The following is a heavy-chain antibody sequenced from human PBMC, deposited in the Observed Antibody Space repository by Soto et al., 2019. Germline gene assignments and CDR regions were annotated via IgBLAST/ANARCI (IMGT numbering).Heavy chain of an antibody. J-gene: IGHJ5*02. V-gene: IGHV4-34*02. CDR1: GESFIGYY. CDR3: ARTDIVTTNWFDP. D-gene: IGHD5-12*01. CDR2: INHRGST. Sequence: QVHLQQWGAGLLKPSETLSLTCAVYGESFIGYYWPWIRQPPGKGLEWIGEINHRGSTNYNPSLKCRVTISIDTSKNQFSLKLTSVTAADTSVYYCARTDIVTTNWFDPWGQGTLVTVSS.